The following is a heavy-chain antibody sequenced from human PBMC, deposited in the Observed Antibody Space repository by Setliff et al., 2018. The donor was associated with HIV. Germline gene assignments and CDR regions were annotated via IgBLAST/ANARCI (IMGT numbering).Heavy chain of an antibody. V-gene: IGHV1-18*01. CDR3: ARDRNRGDSGSFGMDV. CDR2: ISAYNGNT. CDR1: GYSFTSYG. Sequence: ASVKVSCKASGYSFTSYGISWVRQAPGQGLEWMGWISAYNGNTNYAQKLQGRVTMTTDTSTSTAYMDLRSLTSDDTAVYYCARDRNRGDSGSFGMDVWGQGTTVTVSS. J-gene: IGHJ6*02. D-gene: IGHD1-26*01.